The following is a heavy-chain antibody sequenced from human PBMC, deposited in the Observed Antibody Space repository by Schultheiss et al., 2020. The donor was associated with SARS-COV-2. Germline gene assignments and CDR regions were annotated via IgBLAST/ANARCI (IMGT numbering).Heavy chain of an antibody. CDR1: GFTFSSYE. V-gene: IGHV3-23*01. J-gene: IGHJ6*02. Sequence: GGSLRLSCAASGFTFSSYEMNWVRQAPGKGLEWVSTISGSGGSTYYADSVKGRFTISRDNAKKSLYLQMNSLRAEDTAVYYCAGQMDDFYYYGMDVWGQGTTVTVSS. CDR2: ISGSGGST. D-gene: IGHD5-24*01. CDR3: AGQMDDFYYYGMDV.